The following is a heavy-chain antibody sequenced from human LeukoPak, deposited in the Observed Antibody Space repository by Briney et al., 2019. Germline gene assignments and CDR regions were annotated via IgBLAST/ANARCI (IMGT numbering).Heavy chain of an antibody. V-gene: IGHV1-69*13. CDR1: GGTFSSHA. D-gene: IGHD3-22*01. Sequence: SVKVSCKASGGTFSSHAISWVRQAPGQGLEWMGGIIPIFGTANYAQKFQGRVTITADESTSTAYMELSSLRSEDTAVYYCARASSGYYDDAFDIWGQGTMMTVSS. CDR3: ARASSGYYDDAFDI. CDR2: IIPIFGTA. J-gene: IGHJ3*02.